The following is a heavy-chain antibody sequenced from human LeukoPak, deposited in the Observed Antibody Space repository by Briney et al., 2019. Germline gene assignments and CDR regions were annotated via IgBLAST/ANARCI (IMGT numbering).Heavy chain of an antibody. J-gene: IGHJ4*02. CDR2: INPNSGGT. Sequence: GASVKVSCKASGYTFTRYYMHWVRQAPGQGLEWMGWINPNSGGTNYAQKFQGRVTMTRDTSISTAYMELSRLRSDDTAVYYCASLVVVVAATPIDYWGQGTLVTVSS. D-gene: IGHD2-15*01. CDR3: ASLVVVVAATPIDY. CDR1: GYTFTRYY. V-gene: IGHV1-2*02.